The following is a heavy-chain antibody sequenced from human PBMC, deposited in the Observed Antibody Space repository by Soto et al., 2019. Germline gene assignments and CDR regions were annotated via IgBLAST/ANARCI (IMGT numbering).Heavy chain of an antibody. CDR3: ARLGASYQSLDT. CDR2: IYYRGST. Sequence: PSETLSLTCTVSGGSISSYYWAWIRQSPGKGLEWIGYIYYRGSTSYNPSLKGRVTLSLETSKSQFSLRLSSVTASDTAVYYCARLGASYQSLDTWGPGTLVTVSS. D-gene: IGHD2-2*01. J-gene: IGHJ5*02. V-gene: IGHV4-59*08. CDR1: GGSISSYY.